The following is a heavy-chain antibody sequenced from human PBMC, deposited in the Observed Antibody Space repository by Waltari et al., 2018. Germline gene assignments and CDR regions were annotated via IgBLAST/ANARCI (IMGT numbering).Heavy chain of an antibody. CDR1: GFPIGSEYY. V-gene: IGHV4-38-2*01. J-gene: IGHJ5*02. D-gene: IGHD2-21*02. Sequence: QVQLQESGPRLVKPSETLSLTCSVSGFPIGSEYYWAWVRQSPGEGLVWIGSTYHSGRADYNPSLKGRVTISVDTSKNQFSLKLTSVTVADSGVYYCARLSPYTSSGDFFDPWGQGALVTVSS. CDR3: ARLSPYTSSGDFFDP. CDR2: TYHSGRA.